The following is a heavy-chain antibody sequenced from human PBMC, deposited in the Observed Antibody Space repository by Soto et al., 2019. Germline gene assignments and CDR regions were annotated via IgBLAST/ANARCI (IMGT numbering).Heavy chain of an antibody. J-gene: IGHJ6*02. CDR3: ARHHPLAGQGTYYYAMDV. V-gene: IGHV5-10-1*04. CDR1: GYSFTSYW. CDR2: IDPSDSYT. Sequence: GESLKISCKGSGYSFTSYWISWVRQMPGKGLEWMGRIDPSDSYTNYSPSFQGQVTISADKSITTAYLQWNSLKASDTAMYYCARHHPLAGQGTYYYAMDVWGQGTTVTVSS. D-gene: IGHD2-15*01.